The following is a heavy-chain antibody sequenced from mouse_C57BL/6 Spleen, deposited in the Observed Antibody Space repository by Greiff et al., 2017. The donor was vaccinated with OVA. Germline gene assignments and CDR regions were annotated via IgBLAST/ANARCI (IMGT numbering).Heavy chain of an antibody. CDR1: GFTFTDYY. CDR3: ARYRTGTGYFDV. D-gene: IGHD4-1*01. V-gene: IGHV7-3*01. Sequence: DVHLVESGGGLVQPGGSLSLSCAASGFTFTDYYMSWVRQPPGKALEWLGFIRNKANGYTTEYSASVKGRFTISRDNSQSILYLQMNALRAEDSATYYCARYRTGTGYFDVWGTGTTVTVSS. J-gene: IGHJ1*03. CDR2: IRNKANGYTT.